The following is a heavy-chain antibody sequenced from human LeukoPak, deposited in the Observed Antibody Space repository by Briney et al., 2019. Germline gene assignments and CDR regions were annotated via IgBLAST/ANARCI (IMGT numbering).Heavy chain of an antibody. D-gene: IGHD2-15*01. Sequence: GGSLRLSCVGSGFSFISVWLNWVRQTPGKGLEWVSSISSSSSYIYCADSVKGRFTISRDNAKNSLYLQMNSLRAEDTAVYYCARGYCSGGSCYNVVWGQGTLVTVSS. CDR2: ISSSSSYI. V-gene: IGHV3-21*01. CDR1: GFSFISVW. J-gene: IGHJ4*02. CDR3: ARGYCSGGSCYNVV.